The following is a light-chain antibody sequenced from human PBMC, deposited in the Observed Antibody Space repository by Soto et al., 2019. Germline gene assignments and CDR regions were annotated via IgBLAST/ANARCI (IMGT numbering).Light chain of an antibody. CDR3: QQYDNWPPLT. V-gene: IGKV3-15*01. Sequence: EILMTQSPATLSVSPGERATLSCRASQSVSYNLAWYQQKPGQAPRLLIYGASTRATGIPARFSGSGSEIEFTLTISSLQSEDFAVYYCQQYDNWPPLTFGGGTKVEIK. CDR2: GAS. J-gene: IGKJ4*01. CDR1: QSVSYN.